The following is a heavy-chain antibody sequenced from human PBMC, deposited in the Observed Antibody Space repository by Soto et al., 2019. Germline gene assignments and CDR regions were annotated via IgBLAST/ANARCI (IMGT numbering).Heavy chain of an antibody. CDR1: XYTFTSYW. J-gene: IGHJ4*01. CDR3: SAVACRGPWDY. CDR2: IDPSDSYT. D-gene: IGHD6-19*01. Sequence: PGESLNISCKGSXYTFTSYWISLVRQMPGKGLEWMGKIDPSDSYTNYSPSFQGHVTLSADKSISTAYLQWSSLKASDTAIYYCSAVACRGPWDYWGHGTLVAVSS. V-gene: IGHV5-10-1*01.